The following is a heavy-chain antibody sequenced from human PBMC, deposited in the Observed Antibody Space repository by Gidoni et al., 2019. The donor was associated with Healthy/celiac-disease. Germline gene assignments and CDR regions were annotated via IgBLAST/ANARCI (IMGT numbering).Heavy chain of an antibody. J-gene: IGHJ4*02. D-gene: IGHD4-4*01. CDR3: AKFNSNSYFDY. V-gene: IGHV3-23*01. CDR2: ISGSGGST. CDR1: GFTFSSSA. Sequence: EVQLFESGGGLVQPGGSLRLSCAASGFTFSSSAMRWVRQAPGKGLEWVAAISGSGGSTYYADSVKGRFTISRDNSKNTLYLQMNSLRAEDTAVYYCAKFNSNSYFDYWGQGTLVTVSS.